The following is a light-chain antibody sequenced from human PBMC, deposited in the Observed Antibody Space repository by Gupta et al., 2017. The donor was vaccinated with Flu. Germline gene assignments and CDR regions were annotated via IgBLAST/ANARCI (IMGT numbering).Light chain of an antibody. V-gene: IGKV1-39*01. CDR2: AAS. J-gene: IGKJ2*01. Sequence: DIQMTQSPSSLSASVGDRVTITCRASQSISSYLNWYQQKPGKAPKLLIYAASSLQSGVPSRFSGSGSGTDFTLTISMLQPEDFATYYCQQSYSTPYTFGQGTKLKIK. CDR3: QQSYSTPYT. CDR1: QSISSY.